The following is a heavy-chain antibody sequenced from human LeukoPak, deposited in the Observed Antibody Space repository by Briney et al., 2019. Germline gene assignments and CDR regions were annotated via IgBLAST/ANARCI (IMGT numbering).Heavy chain of an antibody. D-gene: IGHD3-10*01. CDR2: IYTRGST. CDR1: GGSISSGRYY. V-gene: IGHV4-61*02. Sequence: PSETLSLTCNVSGGSISSGRYYWSWIRQPAGKGLEWIGRIYTRGSTNYNPSLKSRVTMSVDTSKNQFSLKLSSVAAADTAVYYCATDGMVRGPDAWFDSWGQGTLVTVSS. J-gene: IGHJ5*01. CDR3: ATDGMVRGPDAWFDS.